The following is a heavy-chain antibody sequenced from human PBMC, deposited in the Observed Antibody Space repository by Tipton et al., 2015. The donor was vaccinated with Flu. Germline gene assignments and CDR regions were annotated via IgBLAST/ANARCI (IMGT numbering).Heavy chain of an antibody. Sequence: TLSLTCAVSGYSISSGYYWGWIRQPPGKGLEWIGSIYHSGSTYYNPSLKSRVTISVDTSKNQFSLKLSSVPAADPAVYYCARVSGSNYFDYWGQGTLVTVSS. D-gene: IGHD5/OR15-5a*01. CDR3: ARVSGSNYFDY. V-gene: IGHV4-38-2*01. CDR1: GYSISSGYY. CDR2: IYHSGST. J-gene: IGHJ4*02.